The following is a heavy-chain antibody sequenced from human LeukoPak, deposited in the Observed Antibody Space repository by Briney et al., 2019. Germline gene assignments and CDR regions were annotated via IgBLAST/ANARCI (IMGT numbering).Heavy chain of an antibody. J-gene: IGHJ4*02. CDR1: GGSISSYY. D-gene: IGHD1-26*01. Sequence: SETLSLTCTVSGGSISSYYWSWIRQPPGKGLEWIGYIYYSGSTNYNPSLKSRVTISVDTSKNQFSLKLSSVTAADTAVYYCAGRATKGGAESNFDYWGQGTLVTVSS. CDR3: AGRATKGGAESNFDY. V-gene: IGHV4-59*08. CDR2: IYYSGST.